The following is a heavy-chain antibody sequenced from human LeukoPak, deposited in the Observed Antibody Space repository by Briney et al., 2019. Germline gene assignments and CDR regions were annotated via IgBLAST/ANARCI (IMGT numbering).Heavy chain of an antibody. V-gene: IGHV3-48*04. CDR1: GFTFSSYT. CDR3: ARVPYGDYWSADQ. J-gene: IGHJ4*02. CDR2: ISGSGSTV. D-gene: IGHD4-17*01. Sequence: GGSLRLSRAASGFTFSSYTMNWIRQAPGKGLEWVSYISGSGSTVYYADSVKGRFTISRDNAKNSVYLQMSSLRAEDTAVYYCARVPYGDYWSADQWGQGTLVTVSS.